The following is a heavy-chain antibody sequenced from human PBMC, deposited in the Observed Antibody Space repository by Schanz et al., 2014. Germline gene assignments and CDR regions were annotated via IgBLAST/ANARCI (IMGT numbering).Heavy chain of an antibody. Sequence: EVQLLESGGGLVQPGGSLRLSCAASGFTFSSYAMSWVRQAPGKGLEWVAAISGSGGSTYYADSVKGRFTISRDNSKNTLYLQMNSLRAEDTAVYYCAKGRFGELSAFDIWGQGTMXTVSS. CDR1: GFTFSSYA. CDR3: AKGRFGELSAFDI. V-gene: IGHV3-23*01. CDR2: ISGSGGST. D-gene: IGHD3-10*01. J-gene: IGHJ3*02.